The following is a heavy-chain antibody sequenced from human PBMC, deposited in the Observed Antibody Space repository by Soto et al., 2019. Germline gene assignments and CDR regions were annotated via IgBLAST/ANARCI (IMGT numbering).Heavy chain of an antibody. D-gene: IGHD6-6*01. CDR1: GFTFSSYG. CDR2: ISYDGSNK. J-gene: IGHJ4*02. CDR3: AKMAVGSSSRGNYFDY. Sequence: GGSLRLSCAASGFTFSSYGMHWVRQAPGKGLEWVAVISYDGSNKYYADSVKGRFTISRDNSKNTLYLQMNSLRAEDTAVYYCAKMAVGSSSRGNYFDYWGQGTLVTVSS. V-gene: IGHV3-30*18.